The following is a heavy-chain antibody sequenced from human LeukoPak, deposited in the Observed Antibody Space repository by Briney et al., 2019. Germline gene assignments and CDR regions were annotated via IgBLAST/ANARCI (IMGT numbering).Heavy chain of an antibody. V-gene: IGHV4-59*01. J-gene: IGHJ6*02. CDR1: GGSISSYY. Sequence: SETLSLTCTVSGGSISSYYWSWIRQPPGKGLEWIGYIYYSGSTNYDPSLKSRVTISVDTSKNQFSLKLSSVTAADTAVYYCARVYGSGSTLDYYYGMGVWGQGTTVTVSS. CDR3: ARVYGSGSTLDYYYGMGV. D-gene: IGHD3-10*01. CDR2: IYYSGST.